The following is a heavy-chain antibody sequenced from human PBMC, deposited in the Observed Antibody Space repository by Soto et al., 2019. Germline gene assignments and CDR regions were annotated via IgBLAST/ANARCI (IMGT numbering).Heavy chain of an antibody. J-gene: IGHJ3*02. CDR1: GYTFTSYD. CDR3: ARGSYDDTDAFDI. Sequence: ASVKVSCKASGYTFTSYDINWVRQATGQGPEWMGWMNPNSGNTGYAQKFQGRVTMTRNTSISTAYMELSSLRSEDTAVYYCARGSYDDTDAFDIWGQGTMVTVSS. V-gene: IGHV1-8*01. CDR2: MNPNSGNT. D-gene: IGHD5-12*01.